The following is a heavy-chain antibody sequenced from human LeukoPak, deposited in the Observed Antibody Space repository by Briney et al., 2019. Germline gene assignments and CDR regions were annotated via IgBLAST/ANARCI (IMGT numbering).Heavy chain of an antibody. J-gene: IGHJ4*02. Sequence: PGGSLRLSCAASEFTVSSNYMSWVRQATGKGLEWVSVIYSGGSTYYADSAKGRFTISRDNSKNTLYLQMNTLGPEDTAVYYCARELHLGQGTLVTVSS. V-gene: IGHV3-66*02. CDR2: IYSGGST. CDR3: ARELH. D-gene: IGHD1-26*01. CDR1: EFTVSSNY.